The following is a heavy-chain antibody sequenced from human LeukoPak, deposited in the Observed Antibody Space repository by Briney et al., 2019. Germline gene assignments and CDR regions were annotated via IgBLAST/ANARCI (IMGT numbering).Heavy chain of an antibody. D-gene: IGHD6-19*01. CDR2: IRSKANSYAT. V-gene: IGHV3-73*01. CDR1: GFTFSGSA. Sequence: PGGPLRLSCAASGFTFSGSAMHWVRQASGKGLEWVGRIRSKANSYATAYAASVKGRFTISGDDSKNTAYLQMNSLKPEDTAVYYCTILAVAGRDYWGQGTLVTVSS. CDR3: TILAVAGRDY. J-gene: IGHJ4*02.